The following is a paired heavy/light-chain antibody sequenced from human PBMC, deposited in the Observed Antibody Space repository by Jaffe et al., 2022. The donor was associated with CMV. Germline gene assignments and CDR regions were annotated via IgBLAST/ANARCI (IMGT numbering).Heavy chain of an antibody. V-gene: IGHV3-23*01. J-gene: IGHJ6*02. CDR2: ISGSGGST. D-gene: IGHD4-17*01. CDR3: AKIPTTVTTLRDYYYYGMDV. Sequence: EVQLLESGGGLVQPGGSLRLSCAASGFTFSSYAMSWVRQAPGKGLEWVSAISGSGGSTYYADSVKGRFTISRDNSKNTLYLQMNSLRAEDTAVYYCAKIPTTVTTLRDYYYYGMDVWGQGTTVTVSS. CDR1: GFTFSSYA.
Light chain of an antibody. CDR3: QAWDSSTVA. J-gene: IGLJ2*01. Sequence: SYELTQPPSVSVSPGQTASITCSGDKLGDKYACWYQQKPGQSPVLVIYQDSKRPSGIPERFSGSNSGNTATLTISGTQAMDEADYYCQAWDSSTVAFGGGTKLTVL. V-gene: IGLV3-1*01. CDR1: KLGDKY. CDR2: QDS.